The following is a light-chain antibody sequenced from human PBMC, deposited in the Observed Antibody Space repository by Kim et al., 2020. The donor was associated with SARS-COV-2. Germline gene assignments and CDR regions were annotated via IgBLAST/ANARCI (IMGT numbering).Light chain of an antibody. CDR3: SSYTSSSTRV. V-gene: IGLV2-14*03. J-gene: IGLJ3*02. CDR1: SSDVGGYND. CDR2: DVR. Sequence: GQSITISCTGTSSDVGGYNDVSWYQQHPGKAPKLMIYDVRNRPSGVSNRFSGYKAGNTASLTISGLQAEDEADYYCSSYTSSSTRVFGGGTQLTVL.